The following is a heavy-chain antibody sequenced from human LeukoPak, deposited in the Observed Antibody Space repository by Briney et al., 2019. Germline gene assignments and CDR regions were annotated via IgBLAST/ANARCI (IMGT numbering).Heavy chain of an antibody. Sequence: ASVKVSCKASGYTFTSYDINWVRQATGQGLEWMGWMNPNSGNTGYAQKFQGRVTITRNTSISTAYMELRSLRSDDTAVYYCARDQLSRGAWFDPWGQGTLVTVSS. CDR1: GYTFTSYD. CDR2: MNPNSGNT. D-gene: IGHD1-1*01. CDR3: ARDQLSRGAWFDP. V-gene: IGHV1-8*03. J-gene: IGHJ5*02.